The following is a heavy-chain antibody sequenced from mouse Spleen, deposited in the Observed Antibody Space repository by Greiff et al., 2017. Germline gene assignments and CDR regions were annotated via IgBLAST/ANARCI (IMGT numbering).Heavy chain of an antibody. D-gene: IGHD1-1*01. CDR1: GYTFTDYY. CDR2: IYPGSGNT. CDR3: AREGTYYGSSYGYFDV. J-gene: IGHJ1*03. Sequence: VQLQQSGAELVRPGASVKLSCKASGYTFTDYYINWVKQRPGQGLEWIARIYPGSGNTYYNEKFKGKATLTAEKSSSTAYMQLSSLTSEDSAVYFCAREGTYYGSSYGYFDVWGTGTTVTVSS. V-gene: IGHV1-76*01.